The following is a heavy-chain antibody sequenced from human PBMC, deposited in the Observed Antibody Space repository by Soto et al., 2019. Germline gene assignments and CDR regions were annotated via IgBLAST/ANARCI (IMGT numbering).Heavy chain of an antibody. CDR3: ARVVPGAEAWFGP. CDR1: GYTFITYD. D-gene: IGHD2-2*01. V-gene: IGHV1-8*01. CDR2: MNPSNGNA. Sequence: SVKVSCKASGYTFITYDINWVRQATGQGLEWMGWMNPSNGNAGYAQKFQGRLTMTTDTSTTTAYMELRSLRSDDTAVYYCARVVPGAEAWFGPWGQGTLVTVSS. J-gene: IGHJ5*02.